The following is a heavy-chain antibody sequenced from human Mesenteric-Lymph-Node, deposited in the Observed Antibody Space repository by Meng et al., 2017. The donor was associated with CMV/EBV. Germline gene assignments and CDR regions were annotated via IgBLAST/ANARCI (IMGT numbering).Heavy chain of an antibody. J-gene: IGHJ6*02. CDR1: ALIFSNYN. CDR3: KAGNYYAMDV. Sequence: GESLKISCAASALIFSNYNMNWVRQAPGKGLEWVAVISYDGSNKYYADSVKGRFTISRDNSKNTLYLQMNSLRAEDTAVYYCKAGNYYAMDVWGQGTTVTVSS. CDR2: ISYDGSNK. V-gene: IGHV3-30*03.